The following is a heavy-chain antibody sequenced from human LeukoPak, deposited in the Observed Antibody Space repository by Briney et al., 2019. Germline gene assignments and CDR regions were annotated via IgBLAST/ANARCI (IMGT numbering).Heavy chain of an antibody. CDR3: ARANYYDTSGYSRGAFDI. D-gene: IGHD3-22*01. J-gene: IGHJ3*02. CDR2: ISYSGST. V-gene: IGHV4-39*07. Sequence: SETLSLTCTVSGGSISISGYYWGWIRQSPGEGLEWIGSISYSGSTYYNPSLKSRVTISLDTSKNQFSLRLSSVTAADTAVFYCARANYYDTSGYSRGAFDIWGQGTMVTVSS. CDR1: GGSISISGYY.